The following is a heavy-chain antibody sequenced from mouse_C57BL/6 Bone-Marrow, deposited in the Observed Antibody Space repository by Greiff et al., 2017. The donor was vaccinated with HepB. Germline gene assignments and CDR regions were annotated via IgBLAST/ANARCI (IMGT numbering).Heavy chain of an antibody. CDR1: GFTFSDYG. Sequence: EVNVVESGGGLVKPGGSLKLSCAASGFTFSDYGMHWVRQAPEKGLEWVAYISSGSSTIYYADTVKGRFTISRDNAKNTLFLQMTSLRSEDTAMYYCARGYYGYSYYAMDYWGQGTSVTVSS. J-gene: IGHJ4*01. CDR3: ARGYYGYSYYAMDY. D-gene: IGHD2-2*01. CDR2: ISSGSSTI. V-gene: IGHV5-17*01.